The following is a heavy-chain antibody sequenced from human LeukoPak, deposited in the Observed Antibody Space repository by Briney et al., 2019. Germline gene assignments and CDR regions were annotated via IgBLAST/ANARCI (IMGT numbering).Heavy chain of an antibody. J-gene: IGHJ6*04. D-gene: IGHD3-10*02. CDR3: AELGITMIGGV. CDR2: ISSSGSTI. Sequence: EGSLRLSCAAFGFTFSSYETNWVRQAPGKGLEWVSYISSSGSTIYYADSVKGRFTISRDNAKNSLYLQMNSLRAEDTAVYYCAELGITMIGGVWGKGTTVTISS. V-gene: IGHV3-48*03. CDR1: GFTFSSYE.